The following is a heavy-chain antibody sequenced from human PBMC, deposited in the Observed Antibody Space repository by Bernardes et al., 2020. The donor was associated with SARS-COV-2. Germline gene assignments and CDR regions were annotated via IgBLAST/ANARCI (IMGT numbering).Heavy chain of an antibody. J-gene: IGHJ4*02. CDR2: IPYDGINK. V-gene: IGHV3-30*18. D-gene: IGHD3-22*01. Sequence: GGSLRLSCAASGFTFSSYGMHWVRKAPGKGLEWLAVIPYDGINKYYADSVKGRFTISRDNSKNTLYLQTNSLRAEDTAVYYCAKAFGGGYYNALVDSWGEGTLVTVSS. CDR1: GFTFSSYG. CDR3: AKAFGGGYYNALVDS.